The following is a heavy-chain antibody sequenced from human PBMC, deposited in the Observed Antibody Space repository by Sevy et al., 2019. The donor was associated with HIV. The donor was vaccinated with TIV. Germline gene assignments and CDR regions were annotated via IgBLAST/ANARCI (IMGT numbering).Heavy chain of an antibody. CDR2: ISGRGTTR. D-gene: IGHD3-16*01. V-gene: IGHV3-23*01. J-gene: IGHJ2*01. Sequence: GGSLRLSCAASGFPFSSYAMSWVRQAPGKGLEWVSGISGRGTTRYYADSVKGRFTISRDNSKNTLYLQMNSLRAEDAAVYSCAKELFGADAAFSWCFDLWGRGTLVTVSS. CDR3: AKELFGADAAFSWCFDL. CDR1: GFPFSSYA.